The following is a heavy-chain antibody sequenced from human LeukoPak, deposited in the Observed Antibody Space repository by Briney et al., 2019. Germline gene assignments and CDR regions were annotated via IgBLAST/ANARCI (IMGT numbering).Heavy chain of an antibody. J-gene: IGHJ4*02. CDR2: INHSGST. Sequence: PSETLSLTCAVYGGSFSGYYWSWIRQPPGKGLEWIGEINHSGSTNYNPSLKSRVTISVGTSKNQFSLKLSSVTAADTAVYYCARGRWDYVWGSYRSYYFDYWGQGTLVTVSS. CDR3: ARGRWDYVWGSYRSYYFDY. V-gene: IGHV4-34*01. CDR1: GGSFSGYY. D-gene: IGHD3-16*02.